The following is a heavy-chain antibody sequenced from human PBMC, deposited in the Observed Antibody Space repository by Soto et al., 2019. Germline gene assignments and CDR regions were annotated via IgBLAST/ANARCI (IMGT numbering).Heavy chain of an antibody. J-gene: IGHJ6*02. CDR1: GYTFTGYY. D-gene: IGHD2-15*01. Sequence: ASVKVSCKASGYTFTGYYTHWVRQAPGQGLEWMGWINPNSGGTNYAQKFQGRVTMTRDTSISTAYMELSRLRSDDTAVYYCARDGIVVPAGMDVWGQGTTVTVSS. CDR2: INPNSGGT. V-gene: IGHV1-2*02. CDR3: ARDGIVVPAGMDV.